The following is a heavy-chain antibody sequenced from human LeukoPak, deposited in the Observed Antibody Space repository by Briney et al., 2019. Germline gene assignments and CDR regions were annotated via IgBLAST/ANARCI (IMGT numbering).Heavy chain of an antibody. J-gene: IGHJ4*02. CDR1: GYTFTVYY. D-gene: IGHD5-12*01. CDR3: ARGGSASRPRTFVY. V-gene: IGHV1-2*02. CDR2: INPNSGGT. Sequence: ASVTVSFMSSGYTFTVYYMHWVRQAPGQGLEWMGWINPNSGGTNYAQKFQGRVTMNRDTSISTAYMELSRLRSDDTAVYYCARGGSASRPRTFVYWGEGTLVTVSS.